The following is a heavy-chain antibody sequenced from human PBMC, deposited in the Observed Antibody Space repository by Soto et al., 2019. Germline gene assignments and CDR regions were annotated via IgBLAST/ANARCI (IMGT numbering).Heavy chain of an antibody. CDR2: IWYDGSNK. V-gene: IGHV3-33*01. Sequence: LRLSCAASGFTLSSYGMHWVRHAPGKGLEWVAVIWYDGSNKYYADSVKGRFTISRDNSKNTLYLQMNSLRAEYTAVYYCARTVSSSSRYYYYYGMDVWGQGTTVTVSS. CDR3: ARTVSSSSRYYYYYGMDV. J-gene: IGHJ6*02. D-gene: IGHD6-6*01. CDR1: GFTLSSYG.